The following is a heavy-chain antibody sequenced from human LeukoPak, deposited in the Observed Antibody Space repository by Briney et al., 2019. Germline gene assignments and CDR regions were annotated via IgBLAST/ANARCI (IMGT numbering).Heavy chain of an antibody. Sequence: PGRSLRLSCAASGFTFSSYVINWVRQAPGKGLEWVSTISANGDYTYYADSVRGRLTISRDNSKSTLYLQMNSLRAEDTAVYYCAKGYGRLDDWGQGTVVTVSS. CDR1: GFTFSSYV. D-gene: IGHD6-13*01. CDR3: AKGYGRLDD. J-gene: IGHJ4*02. CDR2: ISANGDYT. V-gene: IGHV3-23*01.